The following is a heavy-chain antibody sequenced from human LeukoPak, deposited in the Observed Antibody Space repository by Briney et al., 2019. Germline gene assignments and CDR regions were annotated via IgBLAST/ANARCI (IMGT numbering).Heavy chain of an antibody. J-gene: IGHJ1*01. CDR1: GFTFTTYW. Sequence: GGSLRLSCAASGFTFTTYWMSWVRQSPGKGLEWVANIKQDGNEKFYVDSVKGRFTISRDNAKNSLYLQMNSLRAEDTAVYYCAIYSSLNRREFQYWGQGTLLTVSS. V-gene: IGHV3-7*01. D-gene: IGHD3-22*01. CDR3: AIYSSLNRREFQY. CDR2: IKQDGNEK.